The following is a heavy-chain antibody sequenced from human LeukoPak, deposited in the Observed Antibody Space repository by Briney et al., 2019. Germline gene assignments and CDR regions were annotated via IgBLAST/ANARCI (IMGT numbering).Heavy chain of an antibody. CDR2: ISTDGTAT. V-gene: IGHV3-74*01. CDR1: GLTLSPYW. J-gene: IGHJ4*02. CDR3: VRDSNLSFDY. Sequence: PGGSLRLSCAASGLTLSPYWMHGVRQAPGKGLVWVSHISTDGTATTYADSVKGRFTISRDNAKSTLYLQMSSLRAEDTAVYYCVRDSNLSFDYWGQGSLVTVSS. D-gene: IGHD1-14*01.